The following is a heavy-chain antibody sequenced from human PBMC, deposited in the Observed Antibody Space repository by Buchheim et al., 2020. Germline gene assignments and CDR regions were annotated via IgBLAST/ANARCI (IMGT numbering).Heavy chain of an antibody. CDR2: INPSGGST. Sequence: QVQLVQSGAEVKKPGASVKVSCKASGYTFTSYYIHWVRQAPGQGLEWMGIINPSGGSTSYAQKFQGRVTMTRDTSTSTVYMELSSLRSEDTAVYYCARAQYYYDSSGYYLSDNPGGAFDIWGQGT. CDR3: ARAQYYYDSSGYYLSDNPGGAFDI. V-gene: IGHV1-46*01. CDR1: GYTFTSYY. D-gene: IGHD3-22*01. J-gene: IGHJ3*02.